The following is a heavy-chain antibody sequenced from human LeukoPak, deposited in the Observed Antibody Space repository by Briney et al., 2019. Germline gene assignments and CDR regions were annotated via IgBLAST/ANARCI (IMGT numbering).Heavy chain of an antibody. CDR2: INHSGST. Sequence: SETLSLTCAVYGGSFSGYYWNWIRQPPGKGLEWIGEINHSGSTNYNPSLTSRVTISVDTSKNQFSLKLSSVTAADTAVYYCARRFYGSGSYYKTYYYYYMDVWGKGTTVTVSS. CDR3: ARRFYGSGSYYKTYYYYYMDV. CDR1: GGSFSGYY. J-gene: IGHJ6*03. D-gene: IGHD3-10*01. V-gene: IGHV4-34*01.